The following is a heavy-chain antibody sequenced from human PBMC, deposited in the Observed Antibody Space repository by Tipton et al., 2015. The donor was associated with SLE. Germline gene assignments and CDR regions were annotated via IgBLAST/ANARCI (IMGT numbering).Heavy chain of an antibody. V-gene: IGHV4-4*08. J-gene: IGHJ5*02. CDR2: VYSSGST. CDR1: GGSISFDY. D-gene: IGHD3-10*01. Sequence: TLSLTCTVSGGSISFDYWSWIRQPAGKGLEWIGYVYSSGSTNYNPSLKSRVTISVDTSKNQFSLHLRSVTAADTAVYYCASGGYYGSGSYYGGWFDPWGKGTLISVSS. CDR3: ASGGYYGSGSYYGGWFDP.